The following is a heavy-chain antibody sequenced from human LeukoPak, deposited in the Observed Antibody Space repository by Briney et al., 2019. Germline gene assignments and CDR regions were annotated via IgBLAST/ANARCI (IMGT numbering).Heavy chain of an antibody. CDR3: ARTSVTKSVWGTFGNI. Sequence: SETLSLTCTVSGGSISSGSYYWSWIRQPPGTGLEWIGEINHSGSTNYNPSLKSRVTISVDTSKNQFSLKLSSVTAADTAVYYCARTSVTKSVWGTFGNIWGQGTMVTVSS. D-gene: IGHD3-16*01. J-gene: IGHJ3*02. V-gene: IGHV4-39*07. CDR1: GGSISSGSYY. CDR2: INHSGST.